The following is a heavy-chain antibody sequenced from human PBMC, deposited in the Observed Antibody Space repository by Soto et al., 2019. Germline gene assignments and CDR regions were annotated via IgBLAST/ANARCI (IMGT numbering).Heavy chain of an antibody. V-gene: IGHV3-73*02. CDR1: GFRVTDSA. CDR2: IRSKGNIHAT. CDR3: SRPQGYVYGSNSLDD. D-gene: IGHD3-10*01. Sequence: EVQLVESGGGLVQPGGSLKLSCTASGFRVTDSAMDWVRQAAGKGLEWVGRIRSKGNIHATTYGETVKGRFSISRDESQNMVYLQMNSLKIEDKAVYYCSRPQGYVYGSNSLDDWCQGTLVTVSS. J-gene: IGHJ4*02.